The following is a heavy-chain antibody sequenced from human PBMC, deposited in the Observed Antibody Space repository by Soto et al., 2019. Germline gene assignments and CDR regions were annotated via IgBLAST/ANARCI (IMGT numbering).Heavy chain of an antibody. V-gene: IGHV4-59*08. Sequence: QVQLQESGPGLVKPSETLSLTCTVSGGSISSYYWSWIRQPPGKGLEWIGYIYYSGSTNYNPSLKSRVTISVDTSKNQFSLKLSSVTAADTAVYYCARRWGFTFDSWGQGTLVTVSS. J-gene: IGHJ4*02. CDR1: GGSISSYY. CDR3: ARRWGFTFDS. D-gene: IGHD1-26*01. CDR2: IYYSGST.